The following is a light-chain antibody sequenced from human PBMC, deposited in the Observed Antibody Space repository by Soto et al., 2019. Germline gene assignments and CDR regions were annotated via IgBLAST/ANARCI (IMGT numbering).Light chain of an antibody. V-gene: IGLV2-23*02. CDR3: CSYAGSSTYV. J-gene: IGLJ1*01. CDR1: SSVVGSYNL. CDR2: EVS. Sequence: QSVLTQPASVSGSPGQSIPISCTGTSSVVGSYNLVSWYQQHPGKAPKLMIYEVSKRPSGVSNRFSGPKSGNTASLTISGLQAEDEADYYCCSYAGSSTYVFGTGTKVTVL.